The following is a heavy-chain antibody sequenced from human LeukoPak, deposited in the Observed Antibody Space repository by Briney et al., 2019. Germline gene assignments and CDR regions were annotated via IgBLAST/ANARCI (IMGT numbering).Heavy chain of an antibody. J-gene: IGHJ4*02. CDR3: AKSDYGDNDHFDY. Sequence: XAAXGFTXSXYGMHWVRQAPGKGLEGVTFIRYDGSGKYYADSVKGRFTISRDNSKNTLYLQMNSLRAEDTAIYYCAKSDYGDNDHFDYWGQGTLVTVSS. CDR1: GFTXSXYG. D-gene: IGHD4-17*01. CDR2: IRYDGSGK. V-gene: IGHV3-30*02.